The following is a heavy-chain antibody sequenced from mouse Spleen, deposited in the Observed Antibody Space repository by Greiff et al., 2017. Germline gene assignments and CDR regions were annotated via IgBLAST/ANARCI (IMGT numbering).Heavy chain of an antibody. CDR1: GYTFTDYE. CDR3: TRDITTPWYFDV. Sequence: QVQLQQSGAELVRPGASVTLSCKASGYTFTDYEMHWVKQTPVHGLEWIGAIDPETGGTAYNQKFKGKAILTADKSSSTAYMELRSLTSEDSAVYYCTRDITTPWYFDVWGAGTTVTVSS. V-gene: IGHV1-15*01. J-gene: IGHJ1*01. CDR2: IDPETGGT. D-gene: IGHD1-1*01.